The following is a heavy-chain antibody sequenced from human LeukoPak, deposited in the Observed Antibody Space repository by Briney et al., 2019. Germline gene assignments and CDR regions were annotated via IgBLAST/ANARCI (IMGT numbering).Heavy chain of an antibody. J-gene: IGHJ4*02. CDR3: ARERSTLHFDY. D-gene: IGHD5/OR15-5a*01. CDR2: IWYDGSNK. V-gene: IGHV3-33*01. Sequence: GGSLRLSCAASGFTFSSYGMHWVRQGPGKGLEWVAVIWYDGSNKYYADSVKGRFTISRDNSKNTLYLQMNSLRAEDTAVYYCARERSTLHFDYWGQGTLVTVSS. CDR1: GFTFSSYG.